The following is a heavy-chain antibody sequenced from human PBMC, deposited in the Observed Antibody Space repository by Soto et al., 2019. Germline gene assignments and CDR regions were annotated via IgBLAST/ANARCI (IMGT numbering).Heavy chain of an antibody. D-gene: IGHD3-10*01. CDR2: ISGSGGST. Sequence: GGSLRLSCAASGFTFSSYAMSWVRQAPGKGLEWVSAISGSGGSTYYADSVKGRFTISRDNSKNTLYLQMNSLRAEDTAVYYCAKGYHTTEVRGVIISNFDYWGQGTLVTVSS. CDR1: GFTFSSYA. V-gene: IGHV3-23*01. J-gene: IGHJ4*02. CDR3: AKGYHTTEVRGVIISNFDY.